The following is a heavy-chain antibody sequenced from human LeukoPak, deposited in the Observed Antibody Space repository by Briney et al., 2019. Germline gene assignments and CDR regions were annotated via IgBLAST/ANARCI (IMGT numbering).Heavy chain of an antibody. D-gene: IGHD3-10*01. CDR1: GLTVRNNY. J-gene: IGHJ4*02. CDR3: AREKGRGVISPYYDY. Sequence: GGSLRLSCAASGLTVRNNYMSWVRQAPGKGLEWVSVVHSDGSTYYEDSVKGRFTISRDTSKNTLSLQMNSLRVEDTAVYYCAREKGRGVISPYYDYWGQGTLVTVS. CDR2: VHSDGST. V-gene: IGHV3-53*01.